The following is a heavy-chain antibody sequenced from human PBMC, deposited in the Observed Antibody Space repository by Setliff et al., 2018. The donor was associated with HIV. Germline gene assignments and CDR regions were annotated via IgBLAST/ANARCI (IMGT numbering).Heavy chain of an antibody. CDR1: GITVSGIY. J-gene: IGHJ4*02. V-gene: IGHV3-48*01. Sequence: GGSLRLSCVASGITVSGIYMTWVRQAPGKGLEWVSVIGVDHITTYYADSVKGRFTIFRDNAKNSLYLQMNSLRAEDTAVYYCARSRAAGFDYWGQGTLVTVSS. CDR3: ARSRAAGFDY. D-gene: IGHD6-13*01. CDR2: IGVDHITT.